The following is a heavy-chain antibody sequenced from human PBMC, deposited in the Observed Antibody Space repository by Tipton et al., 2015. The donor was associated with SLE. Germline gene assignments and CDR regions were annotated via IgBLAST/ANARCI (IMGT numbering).Heavy chain of an antibody. CDR3: AREGAPAALDY. D-gene: IGHD2-2*01. Sequence: TLSLTCAVYGGSFSGYYWSWIRQPPGKGLEWIGEINHSGSTNYNPSLKSRVTISVDTSKNQFSLKLSSVTAADTAVYYCAREGAPAALDYWGQGTLVTVSS. CDR1: GGSFSGYY. J-gene: IGHJ4*02. V-gene: IGHV4-34*01. CDR2: INHSGST.